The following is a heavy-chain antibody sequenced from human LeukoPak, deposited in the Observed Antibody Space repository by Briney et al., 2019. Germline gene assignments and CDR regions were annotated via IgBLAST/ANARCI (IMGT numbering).Heavy chain of an antibody. CDR3: ARDTSSGSYYPTRVY. CDR2: IYSGGST. V-gene: IGHV3-66*01. J-gene: IGHJ4*02. D-gene: IGHD3-10*01. Sequence: GGSLRLSCAASGFTVSSNYMSWVRQAPGKGLEWVSVIYSGGSTYYADSVKGRFTISRDNSKDTLYLQVNSLRAEDTAVYYCARDTSSGSYYPTRVYWGQGTLVTVPS. CDR1: GFTVSSNY.